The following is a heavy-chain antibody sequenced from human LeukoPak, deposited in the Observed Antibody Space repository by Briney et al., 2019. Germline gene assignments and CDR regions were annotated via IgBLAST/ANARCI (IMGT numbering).Heavy chain of an antibody. J-gene: IGHJ4*02. CDR3: ARRKTVYPDC. CDR2: ISTYNGNA. D-gene: IGHD2/OR15-2a*01. Sequence: ASVKVSCKASGYTFASYGISWVRQAPGQGLEWMGWISTYNGNANYAQKLQDRVTMTTDTSTSTAYMELRSLRSDDTAVSYCARRKTVYPDCWGQGTLVTVSS. CDR1: GYTFASYG. V-gene: IGHV1-18*04.